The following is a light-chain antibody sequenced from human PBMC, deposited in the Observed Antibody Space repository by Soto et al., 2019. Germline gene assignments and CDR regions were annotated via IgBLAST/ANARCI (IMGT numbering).Light chain of an antibody. Sequence: DIPMTQSPSSLSASVGDRVTVTCRAGQSISRYLNWYQQRPGKAPNLLIYSASSLQTGVPSRFSGSGSGTDFTLTITNLQPEDFATYYCQQSYNGPFTFGPGTKVDIK. CDR3: QQSYNGPFT. CDR2: SAS. V-gene: IGKV1-39*01. CDR1: QSISRY. J-gene: IGKJ3*01.